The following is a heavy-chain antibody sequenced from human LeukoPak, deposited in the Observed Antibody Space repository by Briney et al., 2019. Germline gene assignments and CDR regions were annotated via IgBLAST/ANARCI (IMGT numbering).Heavy chain of an antibody. V-gene: IGHV3-48*01. CDR2: ISSSSSTI. D-gene: IGHD3-10*01. J-gene: IGHJ4*02. Sequence: PGGSLRLSCAASGFTFSSYSMNWVRQAPGKGLEWVSYISSSSSTIYYADSVKGRLTISRDNAKNSLYLQMNSLRAEDTAVYYCARTPTYYYGSGSSQDAYYFDYWGQGTLVTVSS. CDR1: GFTFSSYS. CDR3: ARTPTYYYGSGSSQDAYYFDY.